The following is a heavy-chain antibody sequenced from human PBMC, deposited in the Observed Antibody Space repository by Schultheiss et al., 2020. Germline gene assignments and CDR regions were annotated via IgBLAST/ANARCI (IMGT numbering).Heavy chain of an antibody. CDR3: ARHAGGSCYWGSCYYYYGMDV. Sequence: SETLSLTCTVSGGSISSYYWSWIRQPAGKGLEWIGRIYTSGSTNYNPSLKSRVTMSVDTSKNQFSLKLSSVTAADTAVYYCARHAGGSCYWGSCYYYYGMDVWGQGTTVNVSS. V-gene: IGHV4-4*07. D-gene: IGHD2-15*01. CDR2: IYTSGST. CDR1: GGSISSYY. J-gene: IGHJ6*02.